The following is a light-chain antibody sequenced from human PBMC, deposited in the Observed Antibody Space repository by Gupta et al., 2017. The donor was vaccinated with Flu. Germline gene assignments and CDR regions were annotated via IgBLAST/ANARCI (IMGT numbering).Light chain of an antibody. CDR1: QSVLYSSNNKNY. J-gene: IGKJ1*01. CDR2: WAS. Sequence: NCKSSQSVLYSSNNKNYLAWYQQKPGQPPKLLIYWASTRESGVPDRFSGSGSGTDFTLTISSLQAEDVAVYYCQQYYSTPWTFGQGTKVEIK. V-gene: IGKV4-1*01. CDR3: QQYYSTPWT.